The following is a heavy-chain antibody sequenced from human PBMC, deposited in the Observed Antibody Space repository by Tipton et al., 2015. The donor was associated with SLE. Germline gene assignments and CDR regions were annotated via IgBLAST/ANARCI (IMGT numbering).Heavy chain of an antibody. CDR3: ARDATPHYDFWSRGPNGWFDP. Sequence: QLVQSGAEVKKPGASVKVSCKASGYTFTSYGISWVRQAPGQGLEWMGWISGYNGSTNYAQKVQGRVTMTTDKSTNTAYMDLRSLRSDDSAVYYCARDATPHYDFWSRGPNGWFDPWGQGTLVTVSS. CDR1: GYTFTSYG. D-gene: IGHD3-3*01. J-gene: IGHJ5*02. V-gene: IGHV1-18*01. CDR2: ISGYNGST.